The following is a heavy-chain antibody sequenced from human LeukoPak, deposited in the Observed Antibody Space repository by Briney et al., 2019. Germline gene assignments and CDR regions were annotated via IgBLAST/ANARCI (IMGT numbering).Heavy chain of an antibody. CDR2: IRFDGTNK. J-gene: IGHJ4*02. V-gene: IGHV3-30*02. CDR3: AKGYCSGSCYNGLDY. Sequence: GGSLRLSCAASGFTFSSYGMHLVRQAPGKGLEWVAFIRFDGTNKYYADSVKGRFAISRDSSKNTLYLQMNSLRAEDTAVYYCAKGYCSGSCYNGLDYWGQGTLVTVSS. CDR1: GFTFSSYG. D-gene: IGHD2-15*01.